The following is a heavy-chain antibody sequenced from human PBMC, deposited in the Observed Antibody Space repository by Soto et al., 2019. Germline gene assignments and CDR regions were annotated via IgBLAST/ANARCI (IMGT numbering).Heavy chain of an antibody. J-gene: IGHJ6*02. CDR2: IWYDGSNK. CDR3: ARDDIPGRAVAIYGMDV. Sequence: VHLVESGGGLVQPGGSLRLSCAASGFTFSSYGMHWVRQAPGKGLEWVAVIWYDGSNKYYADPVKGRFTISRDNSKNTLYLQINSLRAEDTAVYYCARDDIPGRAVAIYGMDVWGQGTTVTVSS. V-gene: IGHV3-33*08. CDR1: GFTFSSYG. D-gene: IGHD6-19*01.